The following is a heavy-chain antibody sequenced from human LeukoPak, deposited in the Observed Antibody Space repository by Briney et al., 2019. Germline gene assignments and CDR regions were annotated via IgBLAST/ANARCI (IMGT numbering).Heavy chain of an antibody. CDR2: INPNSGGT. D-gene: IGHD6-6*01. Sequence: GASVKVSCKASGSTFTGYFLNWVRQAPGQGLEWMGWINPNSGGTNYAQKFQGRVTMTRDTSISTAYMELSRLRSDDTAVYYCASLVGPIMDSPDSSSSPTDDYWGQGTLVTVSS. V-gene: IGHV1-2*02. CDR1: GSTFTGYF. CDR3: ASLVGPIMDSPDSSSSPTDDY. J-gene: IGHJ4*02.